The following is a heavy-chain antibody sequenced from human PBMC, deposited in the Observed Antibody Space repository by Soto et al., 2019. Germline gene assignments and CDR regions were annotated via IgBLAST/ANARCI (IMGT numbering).Heavy chain of an antibody. J-gene: IGHJ5*02. Sequence: SETLSLTCTVSGGSISSSSYYWGWIRQPPGKGLEWIGSIYYSGSTYYNPSLKSRVTISVDTSKNQFSLKLSSVTAADTAVYYCASLRQGNWFDPWGQGTLVTVSS. CDR1: GGSISSSSYY. CDR2: IYYSGST. V-gene: IGHV4-39*01. D-gene: IGHD6-25*01. CDR3: ASLRQGNWFDP.